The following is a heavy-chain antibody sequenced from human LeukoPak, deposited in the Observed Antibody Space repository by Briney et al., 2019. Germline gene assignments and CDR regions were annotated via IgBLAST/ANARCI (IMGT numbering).Heavy chain of an antibody. CDR1: GLTVVDYA. V-gene: IGHV3-49*04. D-gene: IGHD5-12*01. CDR3: TRDRWGGGYTSRGMDV. J-gene: IGHJ6*04. CDR2: ITSKDNDGTS. Sequence: PGRSPRPSCTPAGLTVVDYAISWVRQAAGKWLEWVVFITSKDNDGTSAYAASVNGRFIISRDDSKSIAYLQMNDLKTEDTAVYYCTRDRWGGGYTSRGMDVWGKGTTVTISS.